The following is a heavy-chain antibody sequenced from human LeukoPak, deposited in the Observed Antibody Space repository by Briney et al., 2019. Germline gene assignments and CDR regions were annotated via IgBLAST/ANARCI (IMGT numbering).Heavy chain of an antibody. CDR1: GGSLSSYY. Sequence: SETLSLTCTVSGGSLSSYYWSWIRQPPGKGLEWIGYIYYSGSTNYNPSLKSRVTISVDTSKNQFSLKLSSVTAADTAVYYCASTPSAYYDFWSGYPPDYYMDVWGKGTTVTVSS. D-gene: IGHD3-3*01. CDR3: ASTPSAYYDFWSGYPPDYYMDV. J-gene: IGHJ6*03. CDR2: IYYSGST. V-gene: IGHV4-59*01.